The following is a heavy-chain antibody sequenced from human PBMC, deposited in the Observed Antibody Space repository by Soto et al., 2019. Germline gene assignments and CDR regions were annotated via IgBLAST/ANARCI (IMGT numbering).Heavy chain of an antibody. CDR1: GGPISASGNY. V-gene: IGHV4-39*01. CDR3: GRHLDDGGTVYFDY. J-gene: IGHJ4*02. D-gene: IGHD4-17*01. CDR2: IYSSGNP. Sequence: PSETLSLTCRVAGGPISASGNYGGWIRQPPGKGLEWIGSIYSSGNPYYNPSLKSRVTISADPSKNQVSLKVRSLTAADTAMYYCGRHLDDGGTVYFDYWGQGIVVTVSS.